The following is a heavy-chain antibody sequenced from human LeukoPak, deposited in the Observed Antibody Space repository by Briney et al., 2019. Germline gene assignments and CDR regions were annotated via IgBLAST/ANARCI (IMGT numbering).Heavy chain of an antibody. Sequence: SETLSLTCTVSGGSISSGSYYWSWIRQPAGKGLEWIGRIYTSGSTNYNPSLKSRVTISVDTSKNQFSLELSSVTAADTAVYYCARDPLDAFDIWGQGTMVTVSS. V-gene: IGHV4-61*02. J-gene: IGHJ3*02. CDR1: GGSISSGSYY. CDR3: ARDPLDAFDI. CDR2: IYTSGST.